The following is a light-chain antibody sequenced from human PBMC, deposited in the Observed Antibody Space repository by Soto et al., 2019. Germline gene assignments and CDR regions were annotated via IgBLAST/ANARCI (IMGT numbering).Light chain of an antibody. Sequence: VVMTQSPATLSVSPGETATLSCRASQSISSNLAWYQQQPGQAPRLLIYGASTRATGVPARFSGSGSGTELTLTISSLQSEDFAVYYCQQYNNWLTFGGGTKVEIK. CDR1: QSISSN. CDR2: GAS. V-gene: IGKV3-15*01. CDR3: QQYNNWLT. J-gene: IGKJ4*01.